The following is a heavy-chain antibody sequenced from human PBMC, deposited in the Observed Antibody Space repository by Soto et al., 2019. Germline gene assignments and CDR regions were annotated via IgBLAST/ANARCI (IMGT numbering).Heavy chain of an antibody. CDR1: GFSLSNARMG. J-gene: IGHJ5*02. CDR3: ARMMASSDDLDP. Sequence: QVTLKESGPVLVKPTETLTLTCTVSGFSLSNARMGVSWIRQPPGKALEWLAHIFSNDEKSYSTSLKSRLIIXKXXSKSQVVLTMTSMDPVDTATYYCARMMASSDDLDPWGQGTLVTVSS. V-gene: IGHV2-26*01. CDR2: IFSNDEK. D-gene: IGHD6-13*01.